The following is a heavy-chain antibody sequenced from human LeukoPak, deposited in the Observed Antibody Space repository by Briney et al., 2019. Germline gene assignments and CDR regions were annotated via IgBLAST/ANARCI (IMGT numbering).Heavy chain of an antibody. V-gene: IGHV3-48*03. D-gene: IGHD3-9*01. CDR1: GFTFSSYE. J-gene: IGHJ4*02. Sequence: GGSLRLSCAASGFTFSSYEMNWVRQAPGKGLEWVSYISSSGDIIYYADSVKGRFTISRDNSKNTLYLQMNSLRAEDTAVYYCARGTYYDILTGPDYWGQGTLVTVSS. CDR2: ISSSGDII. CDR3: ARGTYYDILTGPDY.